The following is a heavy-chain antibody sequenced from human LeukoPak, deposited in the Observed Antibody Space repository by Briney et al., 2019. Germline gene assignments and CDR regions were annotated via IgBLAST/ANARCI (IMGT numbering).Heavy chain of an antibody. CDR2: INNDGSST. J-gene: IGHJ3*02. Sequence: PGGSLRLSRAASGFTFSSYWTHWVRQAPGKGLVWVSGINNDGSSTKYADSVKGRFTISRDNAKNTLYLQTNSLRADDTAVYYCARGQGHGFDIWGQGTMVTVSS. CDR1: GFTFSSYW. V-gene: IGHV3-74*01. CDR3: ARGQGHGFDI.